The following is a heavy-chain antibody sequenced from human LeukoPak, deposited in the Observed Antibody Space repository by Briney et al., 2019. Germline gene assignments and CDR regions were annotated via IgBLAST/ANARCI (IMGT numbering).Heavy chain of an antibody. J-gene: IGHJ6*02. Sequence: PSETLSLTCAVSGGSISSSNWWSWVRQPPGKGLEWIGEIYHSGSTNYNPSLKSRVTISVDKSKNQFSLKLSSVTAADTAVYYCARDFSYYYDSSGYPRSYGMDVWGQGTTVTVSS. CDR3: ARDFSYYYDSSGYPRSYGMDV. CDR2: IYHSGST. V-gene: IGHV4-4*02. D-gene: IGHD3-22*01. CDR1: GGSISSSNW.